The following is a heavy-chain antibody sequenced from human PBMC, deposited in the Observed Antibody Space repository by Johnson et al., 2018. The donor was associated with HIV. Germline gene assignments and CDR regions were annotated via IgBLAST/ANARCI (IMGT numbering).Heavy chain of an antibody. J-gene: IGHJ3*02. D-gene: IGHD1-26*01. Sequence: VQLVESGGGLIQPGGSLRLSCVGSGFTCDNFAMHWVRQAPGKGLEWVSSISCDSGTIGYADSVKGRFTISRDNSKISLYLQMDSLSAEDTAVYYCARVGATAAFDIWGQGTMVTVSS. CDR2: ISCDSGTI. V-gene: IGHV3-9*01. CDR3: ARVGATAAFDI. CDR1: GFTCDNFA.